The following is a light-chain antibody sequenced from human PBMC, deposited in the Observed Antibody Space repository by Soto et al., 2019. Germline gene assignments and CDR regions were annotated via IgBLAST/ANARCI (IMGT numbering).Light chain of an antibody. V-gene: IGKV4-1*01. CDR1: QSVLFSSNNKNY. CDR2: WAS. CDR3: QQYYSTSGSYT. J-gene: IGKJ2*01. Sequence: DIVMTQSPDSLAVSLGERATINCKSSQSVLFSSNNKNYLAWYQQKPGQPPKLLIYWASTRDSGVPDRFSGSGSGTDFTLTISSLQAEDVAVYYCQQYYSTSGSYTFGQGTKLEIK.